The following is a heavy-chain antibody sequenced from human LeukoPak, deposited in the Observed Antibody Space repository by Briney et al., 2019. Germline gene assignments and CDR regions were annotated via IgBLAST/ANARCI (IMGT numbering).Heavy chain of an antibody. CDR2: IRGGGRKE. CDR3: AKDIVGGGDDY. J-gene: IGHJ4*02. Sequence: GGSLRLSCEASGFTFTKFWMSWVRQVPGKGLEWVAYIRGGGRKENYVDSVKGRFTISRDNAKNSMYLQMNSLRVEDTAVYYCAKDIVGGGDDYWGQGTLVIVSS. V-gene: IGHV3-7*01. CDR1: GFTFTKFW. D-gene: IGHD2-21*02.